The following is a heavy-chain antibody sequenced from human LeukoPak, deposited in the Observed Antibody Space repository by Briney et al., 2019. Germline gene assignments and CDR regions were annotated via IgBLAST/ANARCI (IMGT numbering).Heavy chain of an antibody. V-gene: IGHV3-30-3*01. CDR3: ARPYSGRYHDAFDI. CDR2: ISYDGDNT. D-gene: IGHD1-26*01. CDR1: GFPLSTYA. Sequence: GGFLRLSCAASGFPLSTYAIHWVRQAPGKGLEWVALISYDGDNTYYADSVKGRFTISRDNSKNTLYLQMNSPRTEDTAVYYCARPYSGRYHDAFDIWGQGTMVIVSS. J-gene: IGHJ3*02.